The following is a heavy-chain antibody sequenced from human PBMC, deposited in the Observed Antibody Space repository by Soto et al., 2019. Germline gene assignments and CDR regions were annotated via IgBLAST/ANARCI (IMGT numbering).Heavy chain of an antibody. Sequence: SETLSLTCTVSGGSISSYYWSWIRQPPGKGLEWIGYIYYSGSTNYNPSLKSRVTISVDTSKNQFSLKLSSVTAADAAVYYCARATHDYYDSSGHALDYWGQGTLVTVSS. D-gene: IGHD3-22*01. CDR1: GGSISSYY. V-gene: IGHV4-59*01. J-gene: IGHJ4*02. CDR2: IYYSGST. CDR3: ARATHDYYDSSGHALDY.